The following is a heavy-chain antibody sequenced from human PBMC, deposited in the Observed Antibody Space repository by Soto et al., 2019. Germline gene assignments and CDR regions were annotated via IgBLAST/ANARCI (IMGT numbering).Heavy chain of an antibody. V-gene: IGHV3-23*01. CDR2: ITGTDGRT. CDR1: GFAFGRYA. Sequence: EVQLLESGGDLVQPGGSLRLSCAASGFAFGRYAMTWVRQAPGKGLEWVSAITGTDGRTYYADSVNGRFTISRDISKKTLFLGMNRLDVEVTVLDYCAKDGGVAGSISAFHVWGQGPTVTLSS. J-gene: IGHJ3*01. D-gene: IGHD3-16*01. CDR3: AKDGGVAGSISAFHV.